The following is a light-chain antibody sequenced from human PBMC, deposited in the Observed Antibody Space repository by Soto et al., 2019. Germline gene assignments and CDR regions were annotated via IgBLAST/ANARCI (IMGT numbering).Light chain of an antibody. J-gene: IGKJ1*01. CDR3: QHYNSYSEA. CDR2: MAS. V-gene: IGKV1-5*03. CDR1: QSISNW. Sequence: DIKMTQSPSTLSASVGDRVTITCRASQSISNWLAWYQQKPGKAPKLLIYMASSLKSGVPSRFSGSGSGTEFTLTISSLQPDDFATYYCQHYNSYSEAFGQGTKVDI.